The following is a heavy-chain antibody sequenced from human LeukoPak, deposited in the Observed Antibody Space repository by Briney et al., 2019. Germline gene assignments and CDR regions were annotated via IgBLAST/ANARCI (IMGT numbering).Heavy chain of an antibody. D-gene: IGHD5-24*01. CDR3: ARGALPGYNYYGMDV. CDR1: GGSISSGDYY. V-gene: IGHV4-61*08. J-gene: IGHJ6*02. Sequence: SETLSLTCTVSGGSISSGDYYWSWIRQPPGKGLEWIVYIYYSGSTNYNPSLKSRVTISVDTSKNQFSLKLSSVTAADTAVYYCARGALPGYNYYGMDVWGQGTTVTVSS. CDR2: IYYSGST.